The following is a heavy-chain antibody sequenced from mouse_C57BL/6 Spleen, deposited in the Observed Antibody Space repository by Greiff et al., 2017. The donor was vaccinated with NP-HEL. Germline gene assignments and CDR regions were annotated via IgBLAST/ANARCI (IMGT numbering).Heavy chain of an antibody. CDR3: ARGQGWFAY. Sequence: DVKLVESAGGLVQPGSSMKLSCTASGFTFSDYYMAWVRQVPEKGLEWVANINYDGSSTYYLDSLKSRFIISRDNAKNILYLQMSSLKSEDTATYYCARGQGWFAYWGQGTLVTVSA. CDR2: INYDGSST. V-gene: IGHV5-16*01. J-gene: IGHJ3*01. CDR1: GFTFSDYY.